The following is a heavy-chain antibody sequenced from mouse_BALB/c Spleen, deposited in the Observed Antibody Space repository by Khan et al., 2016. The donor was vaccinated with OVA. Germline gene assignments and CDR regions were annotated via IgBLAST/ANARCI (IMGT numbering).Heavy chain of an antibody. CDR1: GYTFTSYT. Sequence: QVQLKQSRAELARPGASVKMSCKASGYTFTSYTIHWVRQRPGQAPEWIGHINPSNDYTNYNQNFKDKATLIVDKSSTTAYMQLNSLTSEASAIYYCDRERAYHRSDGWFAYWGQGTLVTVSA. CDR2: INPSNDYT. J-gene: IGHJ3*01. CDR3: DRERAYHRSDGWFAY. D-gene: IGHD2-14*01. V-gene: IGHV1-4*01.